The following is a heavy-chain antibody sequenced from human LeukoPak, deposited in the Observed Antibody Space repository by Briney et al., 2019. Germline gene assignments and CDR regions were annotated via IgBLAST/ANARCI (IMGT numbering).Heavy chain of an antibody. CDR2: MYYSGTT. Sequence: SETLSLTCSVSGGSISTSSSSWGWIRQSPGQGLEWIGSMYYSGTTYYNPSLKSRVTISVATSKNQFSLKVSSVTAADTAVYYCARGTWSRTGWFDPWGQGTLVIVSS. D-gene: IGHD1-1*01. J-gene: IGHJ5*02. CDR3: ARGTWSRTGWFDP. V-gene: IGHV4-39*07. CDR1: GGSISTSSSS.